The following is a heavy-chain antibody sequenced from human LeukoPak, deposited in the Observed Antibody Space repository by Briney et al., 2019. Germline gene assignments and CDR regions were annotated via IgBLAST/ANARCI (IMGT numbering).Heavy chain of an antibody. V-gene: IGHV1-18*04. CDR3: ARVKVGSGWYRRANWFDP. Sequence: GASVKVSCKASGYTFTGYYMHWVRQAPGQGLEWMGWISAYNGNTNYAQKLQGRVTMTTDTSTSTAYMELRSLRSDDTAVYYCARVKVGSGWYRRANWFDPWGQGTLVTVSS. CDR1: GYTFTGYY. CDR2: ISAYNGNT. D-gene: IGHD6-19*01. J-gene: IGHJ5*02.